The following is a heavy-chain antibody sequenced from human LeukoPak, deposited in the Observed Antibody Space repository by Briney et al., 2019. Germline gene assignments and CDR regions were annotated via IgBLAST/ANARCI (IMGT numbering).Heavy chain of an antibody. V-gene: IGHV5-51*01. CDR2: IYPGDSDT. CDR3: ARRGDGYKPDS. D-gene: IGHD5-24*01. Sequence: GESLKISRKGSGYSFTAYWIVWVPQSSGKGLGWMGIIYPGDSDTRYSPSFQGQVTISADKSISTAYLQWSSLKASDTAMYYCARRGDGYKPDSWGQGTLVTVSS. CDR1: GYSFTAYW. J-gene: IGHJ4*02.